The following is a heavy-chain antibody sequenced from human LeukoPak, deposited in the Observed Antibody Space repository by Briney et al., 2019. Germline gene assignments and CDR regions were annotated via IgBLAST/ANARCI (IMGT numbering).Heavy chain of an antibody. J-gene: IGHJ4*02. D-gene: IGHD3-10*01. CDR3: ARAARLWFGGLLNY. V-gene: IGHV3-30*04. CDR1: GFTFSSYA. Sequence: GRSLRLSCAASGFTFSSYAMHWVRQAPGKGLEWVAVISYDGSNKYYADSVKGRFTISRDNSKNTLYLQMNSLRAEDTAVYYCARAARLWFGGLLNYWGQGTLVTVSS. CDR2: ISYDGSNK.